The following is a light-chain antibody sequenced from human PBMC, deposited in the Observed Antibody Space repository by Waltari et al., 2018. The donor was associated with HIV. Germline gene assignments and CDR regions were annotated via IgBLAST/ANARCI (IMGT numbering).Light chain of an antibody. CDR3: QVWDTRNACWE. Sequence: SYVLTQPPSVSVTPGPTARITCRGDTIRSKSVHWYQLRPGQAPLLVLYDDSDRPSGIPERISGSNSGNTATLTINNVEGGDEADYFCQVWDTRNACWEFGGGTKLTVL. CDR2: DDS. CDR1: TIRSKS. V-gene: IGLV3-21*02. J-gene: IGLJ3*02.